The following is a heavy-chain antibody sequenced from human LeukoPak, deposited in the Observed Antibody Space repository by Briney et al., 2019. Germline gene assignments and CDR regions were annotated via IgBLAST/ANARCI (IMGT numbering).Heavy chain of an antibody. Sequence: PGGSLRLSCAASGFTVSSNYMSWVRQAPGKGLEWVSVIYSGGSTYYADSVKGRFTISRDNSKNTLYLQMNSLRGDDTAVYYCAKDPYGSGSYPHYYYYMDVWGKGTTVTISS. CDR3: AKDPYGSGSYPHYYYYMDV. J-gene: IGHJ6*03. CDR1: GFTVSSNY. CDR2: IYSGGST. V-gene: IGHV3-53*05. D-gene: IGHD3-10*01.